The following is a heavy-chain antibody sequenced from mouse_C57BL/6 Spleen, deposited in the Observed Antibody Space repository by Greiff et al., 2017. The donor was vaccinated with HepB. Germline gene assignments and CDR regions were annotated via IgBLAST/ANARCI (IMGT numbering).Heavy chain of an antibody. V-gene: IGHV1-85*01. CDR1: GYTFTSYD. D-gene: IGHD1-1*01. J-gene: IGHJ3*01. CDR2: IYPRDGST. CDR3: AAITTVVERGFAY. Sequence: VKLQKSGPELVKPGASVKLSCKASGYTFTSYDINWVKQRPGQGLEWIGWIYPRDGSTKYNEKFKGKATLTVDTSSSTAYMELHSLTSEDSAVYFCAAITTVVERGFAYWGQGTLVTVSA.